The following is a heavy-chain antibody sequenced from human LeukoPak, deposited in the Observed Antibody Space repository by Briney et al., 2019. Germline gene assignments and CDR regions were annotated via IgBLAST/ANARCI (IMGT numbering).Heavy chain of an antibody. CDR2: ISYDGSNK. CDR3: ASLDGSFDY. Sequence: PGRSLRLSCAASGFTFSSYGMHWVRQAPGKGLEWVAVISYDGSNKYYADSVKGRFTISRDNSKNTLYLQMNSLRAEDTAVYYCASLDGSFDYWGQGTLVTVSS. V-gene: IGHV3-30*03. D-gene: IGHD3-10*01. J-gene: IGHJ4*02. CDR1: GFTFSSYG.